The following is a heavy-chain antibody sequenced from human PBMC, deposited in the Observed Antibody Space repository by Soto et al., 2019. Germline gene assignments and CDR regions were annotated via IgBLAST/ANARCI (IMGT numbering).Heavy chain of an antibody. J-gene: IGHJ5*02. CDR2: IIPIFGTA. CDR3: ARVHSSSWYNWFDP. CDR1: GGTFSSYA. V-gene: IGHV1-69*13. D-gene: IGHD6-13*01. Sequence: ASVKVSCKASGGTFSSYAISWVRQAPGQGLEWMGGIIPIFGTANYAQKFQGRVTITADESTSTAYMELSSLRSEDTAVYYCARVHSSSWYNWFDPWGQGALVTVSS.